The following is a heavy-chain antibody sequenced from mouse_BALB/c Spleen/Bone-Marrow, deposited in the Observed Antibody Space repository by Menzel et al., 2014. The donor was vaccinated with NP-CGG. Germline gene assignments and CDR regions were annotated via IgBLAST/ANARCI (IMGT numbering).Heavy chain of an antibody. CDR2: FYPGSGSI. J-gene: IGHJ4*01. Sequence: QVQLKESGAELVKPGASAKLSCKASGYTFTEYIIHWVKQRSGQGLEWIGWFYPGSGSIKYNEKFKDKATLTADKSSSTVYMELSRLTSEDSAVYFCARHEDYGSSYYYAMDYWGQGTSVTVSS. V-gene: IGHV1-62-2*01. CDR1: GYTFTEYI. D-gene: IGHD1-1*01. CDR3: ARHEDYGSSYYYAMDY.